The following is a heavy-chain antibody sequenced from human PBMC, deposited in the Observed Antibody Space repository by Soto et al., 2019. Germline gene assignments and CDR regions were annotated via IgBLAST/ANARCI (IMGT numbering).Heavy chain of an antibody. J-gene: IGHJ5*02. V-gene: IGHV4-39*01. Sequence: QLQLQESGPGLVKPSETLSLTCTVSGGSISSSSYYWGWIRQPPGKGLEWIGSIYYSGGTYYNPSLKCRVPISVDTSKNQFSLKLSSVPAADTAVYYCARIRGGTGTTNARWFDPWGQGTLVTVSS. CDR1: GGSISSSSYY. CDR2: IYYSGGT. D-gene: IGHD1-7*01. CDR3: ARIRGGTGTTNARWFDP.